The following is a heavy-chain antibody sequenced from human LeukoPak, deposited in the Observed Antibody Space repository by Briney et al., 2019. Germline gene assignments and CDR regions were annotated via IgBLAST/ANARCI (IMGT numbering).Heavy chain of an antibody. Sequence: PGGSLRLSCAASGFTFSSYGMSWVRQAPGKGLEWVSAISGSGGSTYYADSVKGRFTISRDNSKNTLYLQMNSLRAEDTAVYYCAKIVVVPAAKRGWFDPWGQGTLVTVSS. V-gene: IGHV3-23*01. CDR1: GFTFSSYG. D-gene: IGHD2-2*01. CDR3: AKIVVVPAAKRGWFDP. CDR2: ISGSGGST. J-gene: IGHJ5*02.